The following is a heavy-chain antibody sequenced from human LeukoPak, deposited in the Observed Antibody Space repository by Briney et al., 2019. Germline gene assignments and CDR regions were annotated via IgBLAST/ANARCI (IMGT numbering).Heavy chain of an antibody. CDR3: ARASIAVAGPLDY. J-gene: IGHJ4*02. D-gene: IGHD6-19*01. CDR2: TYYSGST. V-gene: IGHV4-59*01. Sequence: PSETLSLTCTVSGGSISSYYWSWIRQPPGKGLEWIGYTYYSGSTNYNPSLKSRVTISVDTSKNQFSLKLSSVTAADTAVYYCARASIAVAGPLDYWGQGTLVTVSS. CDR1: GGSISSYY.